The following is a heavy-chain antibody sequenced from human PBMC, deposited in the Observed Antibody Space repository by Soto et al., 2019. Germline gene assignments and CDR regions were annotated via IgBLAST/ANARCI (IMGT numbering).Heavy chain of an antibody. Sequence: QVQLVQSGDEVKRPGSSVKVSCKASGGTFNTYTISWVRQVPGQGLEWMGGIMPLYAKPTYAQPFLGRLTIAADEHTSTVYMELSSLRSEDTALYYCASLNNWSSGDGRIDVWGRGTAVSVSS. J-gene: IGHJ6*02. D-gene: IGHD1-26*01. CDR2: IMPLYAKP. V-gene: IGHV1-69*01. CDR3: ASLNNWSSGDGRIDV. CDR1: GGTFNTYT.